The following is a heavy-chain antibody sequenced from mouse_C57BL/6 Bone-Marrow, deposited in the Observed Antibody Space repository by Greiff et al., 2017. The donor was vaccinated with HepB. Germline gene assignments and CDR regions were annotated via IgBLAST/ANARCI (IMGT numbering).Heavy chain of an antibody. J-gene: IGHJ4*01. Sequence: VQLQESGPGLVQPSQSLSITCTVSGFSLTSYGVHWVRQSPGKGLEWLGVIWRGGSTDYNAAFMSRLSITKDNSKSQVFFKMNSLQADDTAIYYCAPTTVVAHYYAMDYWGQGTSVTVSS. V-gene: IGHV2-5*01. CDR2: IWRGGST. CDR1: GFSLTSYG. D-gene: IGHD1-1*01. CDR3: APTTVVAHYYAMDY.